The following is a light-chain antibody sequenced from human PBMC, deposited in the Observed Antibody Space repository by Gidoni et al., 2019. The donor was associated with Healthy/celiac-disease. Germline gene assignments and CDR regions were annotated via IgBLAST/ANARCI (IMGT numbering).Light chain of an antibody. V-gene: IGKV3-15*01. CDR1: QSVSSN. J-gene: IGKJ1*01. CDR2: GAS. Sequence: EIVMTPSPATLSVSPGESATLSCRASQSVSSNLAWYQQKPGQAPRRLIYGASTRATGIPARFSGSGSGTEFTLTISSLQSEDFAVYYCQQYNNWPPWTFGQGTKVEIK. CDR3: QQYNNWPPWT.